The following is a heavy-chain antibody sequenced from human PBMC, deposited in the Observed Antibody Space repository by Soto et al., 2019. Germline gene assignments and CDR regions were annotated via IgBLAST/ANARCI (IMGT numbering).Heavy chain of an antibody. V-gene: IGHV3-23*01. CDR1: GFTFSSYA. CDR3: AKDRDKTAYYYGSGTPFDY. D-gene: IGHD3-10*01. J-gene: IGHJ4*02. CDR2: ISGSGGST. Sequence: LRLSCAASGFTFSSYAMSWVRQAPGKGLEWVSAISGSGGSTYYADSVKGRFTISRDNSKNTLYLQMNSLRAEDTAVYYCAKDRDKTAYYYGSGTPFDYWGQGTLVTVSS.